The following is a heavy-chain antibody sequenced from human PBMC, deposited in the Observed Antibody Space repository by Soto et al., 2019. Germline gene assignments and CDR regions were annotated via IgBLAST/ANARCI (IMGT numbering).Heavy chain of an antibody. CDR2: MYYSGST. CDR1: GGSLNSGGYY. CDR3: ARGYRQSGYSSSWVFDY. D-gene: IGHD6-13*01. V-gene: IGHV4-31*03. Sequence: QVQLRESGPGLVKPSQTLSLTCTVSGGSLNSGGYYWNWIRQHPGKGLECIGYMYYSGSTYYNPFLRGRVIISADTSENHFSLKLISVTAAYTAVYFCARGYRQSGYSSSWVFDYWGQGTLVNVSS. J-gene: IGHJ4*02.